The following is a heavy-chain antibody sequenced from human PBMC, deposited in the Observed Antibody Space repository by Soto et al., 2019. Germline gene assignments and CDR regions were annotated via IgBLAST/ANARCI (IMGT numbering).Heavy chain of an antibody. V-gene: IGHV2-5*02. CDR2: IYWDDDK. D-gene: IGHD3-10*01. CDR3: AQRRFRIWFGETSSWFDP. CDR1: GFSLGTSGVG. J-gene: IGHJ5*02. Sequence: QMTLKESGPALGKPTQTLTLTCTLSGFSLGTSGVGVGWLREPPGKALEWLALIYWDDDKRYSPSPKRRLTITKDTSNNQVVLTMTNIVPVDTATYYCAQRRFRIWFGETSSWFDPWGLGTLVTVSS.